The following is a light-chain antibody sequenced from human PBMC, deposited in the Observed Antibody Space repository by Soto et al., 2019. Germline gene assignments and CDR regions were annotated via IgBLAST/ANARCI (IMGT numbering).Light chain of an antibody. CDR1: RSNIGSNT. Sequence: QSVLTQPPSASGTPGQRVTISCSGSRSNIGSNTANWYQLLPGTAPKLLIYSNNQRPPGVPDRFSGSKSGTSASLAISGPQSEDEADYYCAAWDDSLDGWVFGGGTKLTVL. CDR3: AAWDDSLDGWV. V-gene: IGLV1-44*01. CDR2: SNN. J-gene: IGLJ3*02.